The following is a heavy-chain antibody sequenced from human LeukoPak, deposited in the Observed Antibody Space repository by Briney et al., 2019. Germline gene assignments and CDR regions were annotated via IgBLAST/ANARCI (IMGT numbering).Heavy chain of an antibody. J-gene: IGHJ4*02. CDR1: GYTFTGYY. CDR2: INAISGGT. CDR3: ARGREVAGTVGY. Sequence: ASVKVSRKASGYTFTGYYMHWVRQAPGQGLEWIGWINAISGGTNYAQKFQGRVTMTSDTSISTAYMELSRLTSDDTAVYYCARGREVAGTVGYWGQGTLVTVSS. D-gene: IGHD6-19*01. V-gene: IGHV1-2*02.